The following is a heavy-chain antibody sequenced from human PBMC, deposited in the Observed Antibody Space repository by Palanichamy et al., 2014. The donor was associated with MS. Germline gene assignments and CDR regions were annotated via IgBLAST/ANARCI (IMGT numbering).Heavy chain of an antibody. V-gene: IGHV3-30*03. Sequence: QGQLVESGGGVVRPGKSPRLSCAASGFAFSDFGMHWVRQAPGKGLEWVAVISYEESQKHHSDSVKGRFTISRDNSKNTLFLQMNNLTSEDTALYYCAVLSSSWYSIGGYFDLWGPGTLVTVSS. D-gene: IGHD6-13*01. J-gene: IGHJ2*01. CDR3: AVLSSSWYSIGGYFDL. CDR2: ISYEESQK. CDR1: GFAFSDFG.